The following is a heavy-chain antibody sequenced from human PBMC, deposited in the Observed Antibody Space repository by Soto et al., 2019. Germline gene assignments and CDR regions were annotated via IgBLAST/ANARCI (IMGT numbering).Heavy chain of an antibody. CDR1: GYTFTSYD. Sequence: ASVKVSCKASGYTFTSYDINWVRQATGQGLEWMGWMNPNSGNTGYAQKFQGRVTMTRNTSISTAYMELSSLRSEDTAVYYCARDTLSSSWDDYYYYYGMDVWGQGTTVTVSS. J-gene: IGHJ6*02. CDR2: MNPNSGNT. CDR3: ARDTLSSSWDDYYYYYGMDV. D-gene: IGHD6-13*01. V-gene: IGHV1-8*01.